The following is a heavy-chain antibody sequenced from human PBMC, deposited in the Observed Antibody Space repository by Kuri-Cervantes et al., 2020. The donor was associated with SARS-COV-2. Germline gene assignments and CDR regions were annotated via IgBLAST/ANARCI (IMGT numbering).Heavy chain of an antibody. J-gene: IGHJ4*02. Sequence: GGSLRLSCAASGFTFSSYEMNWVRQTPGKGLEWVSYISSTGDTIYYADSVKGRFTISRDNAKNSLYLQMNSLRAEDTAVYNCTRWRVGAKTRGQGTLVTVSS. D-gene: IGHD1-26*01. CDR2: ISSTGDTI. V-gene: IGHV3-48*03. CDR3: TRWRVGAKT. CDR1: GFTFSSYE.